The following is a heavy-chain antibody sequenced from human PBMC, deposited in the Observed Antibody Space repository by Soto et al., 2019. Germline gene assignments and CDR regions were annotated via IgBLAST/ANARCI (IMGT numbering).Heavy chain of an antibody. Sequence: SETLSLTCSVSGASIAGSSYWSWIRQPAGKGLEWIGRFSLSGTTNYSPSLRSRVTMSADVSKNQFSLRLTSVTAADMALYYCARGMTPPGAPAWYYFDSWGQGTLVTVSS. CDR1: GASIAGSSY. V-gene: IGHV4-4*07. CDR3: ARGMTPPGAPAWYYFDS. J-gene: IGHJ4*02. D-gene: IGHD2-8*02. CDR2: FSLSGTT.